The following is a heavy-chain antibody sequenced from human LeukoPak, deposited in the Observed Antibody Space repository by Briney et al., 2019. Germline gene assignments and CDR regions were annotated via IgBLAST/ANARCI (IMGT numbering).Heavy chain of an antibody. CDR2: IRYDGSNK. CDR3: AKEAFVYSGYFPLDY. Sequence: GGSLRLSCAASGFTFSDYAMHWVRQAPGNGLEWLTFIRYDGSNKYYADSPKGRFTISRDNSKNTLYLQMYSLRAEDTAVYYCAKEAFVYSGYFPLDYWGQGTLVTVSS. V-gene: IGHV3-30*02. J-gene: IGHJ4*02. D-gene: IGHD3-22*01. CDR1: GFTFSDYA.